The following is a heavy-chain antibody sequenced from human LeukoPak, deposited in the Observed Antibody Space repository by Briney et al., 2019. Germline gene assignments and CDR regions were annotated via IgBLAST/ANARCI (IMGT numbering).Heavy chain of an antibody. J-gene: IGHJ4*02. D-gene: IGHD6-19*01. CDR1: GYSISSGYY. CDR3: ARDAAGTLSFDY. CDR2: IYHSGST. V-gene: IGHV4-38-2*02. Sequence: SETLSLTCAVSGYSISSGYYWGWIRQPPGKGREWIGSIYHSGSTYYNPSLKSRVTISVDTSKNQFSLKLSSVTAADTAVYYCARDAAGTLSFDYWGQGTLVTVSS.